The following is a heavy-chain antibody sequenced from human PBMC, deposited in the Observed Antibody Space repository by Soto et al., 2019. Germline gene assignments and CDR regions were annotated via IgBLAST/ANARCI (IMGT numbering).Heavy chain of an antibody. J-gene: IGHJ6*02. Sequence: GASVKVSCKASGGTFSSYAISWVRQAPGQGLEWMGGIIPIFGTANYAQKFQGRVTITADKFTSTAYMELSSLRSEDTAVYYCARGVYTGRATMYYYGMDVWGQGTTVTVSS. V-gene: IGHV1-69*06. CDR3: ARGVYTGRATMYYYGMDV. CDR1: GGTFSSYA. D-gene: IGHD5-18*01. CDR2: IIPIFGTA.